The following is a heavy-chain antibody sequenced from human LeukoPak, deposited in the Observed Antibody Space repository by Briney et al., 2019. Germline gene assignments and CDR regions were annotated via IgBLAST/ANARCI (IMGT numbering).Heavy chain of an antibody. D-gene: IGHD1-26*01. V-gene: IGHV2-70*11. J-gene: IGHJ4*02. CDR2: IDWDDDK. CDR3: ARREGSTYSGSYPFDY. Sequence: SGPTLVNPTQTLTLTCTFSGFSLSTSGMCVSWIRQPPGKALEWLARIDWDDDKYYSTSLKTRLTISKDTSKNQVVLTMTNMDPVDTATYYCARREGSTYSGSYPFDYWGQGTLVTVSS. CDR1: GFSLSTSGMC.